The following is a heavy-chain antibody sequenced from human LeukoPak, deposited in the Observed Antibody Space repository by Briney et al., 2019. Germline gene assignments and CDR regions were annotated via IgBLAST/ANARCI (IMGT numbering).Heavy chain of an antibody. V-gene: IGHV3-48*01. J-gene: IGHJ5*01. CDR1: GFTFNTYN. Sequence: GGSLRLSCAASGFTFNTYNMNWVRQAPGKGLEWLSYISSSGSTIYYADSVKGRFTTSRDNAKNTVYLQVNTLRADDTATYYCAKPVSGGLAVTADWFHPWGQGTLVVVSS. D-gene: IGHD6-19*01. CDR3: AKPVSGGLAVTADWFHP. CDR2: ISSSGSTI.